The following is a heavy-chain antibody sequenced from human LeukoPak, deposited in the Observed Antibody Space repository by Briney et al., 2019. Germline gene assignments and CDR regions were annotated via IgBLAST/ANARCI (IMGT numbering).Heavy chain of an antibody. V-gene: IGHV4-59*12. D-gene: IGHD6-13*01. J-gene: IGHJ4*02. Sequence: SETLSLTCTVSGGSISSYYWSWVRQPPGKGLEWIGFVYYSGSTNYNPSLKSRVTISVDTSKNQFSLKLSSVTAADTAVYYCAREMGIAAAGTLTLDYWGQGTLVTVSS. CDR1: GGSISSYY. CDR3: AREMGIAAAGTLTLDY. CDR2: VYYSGST.